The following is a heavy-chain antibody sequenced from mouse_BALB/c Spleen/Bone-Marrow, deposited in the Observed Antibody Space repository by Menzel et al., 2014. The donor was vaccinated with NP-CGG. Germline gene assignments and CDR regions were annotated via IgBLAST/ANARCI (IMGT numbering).Heavy chain of an antibody. CDR2: IDPYYGGT. Sequence: EVQLQQSGPELEKPGASVKISCKASGYSFTGYNMNWVKQSNGKSLEWIGNIDPYYGGTSYHQKFKGKATLTVDKSSSRAYMQHKSLTSEDSAVYYCATYGYSYLYCDVGGGGTTVTVSS. V-gene: IGHV1-39*01. CDR3: ATYGYSYLYCDV. J-gene: IGHJ1*01. D-gene: IGHD1-1*01. CDR1: GYSFTGYN.